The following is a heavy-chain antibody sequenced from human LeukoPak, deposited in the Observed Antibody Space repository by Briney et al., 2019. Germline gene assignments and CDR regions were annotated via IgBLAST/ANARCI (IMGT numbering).Heavy chain of an antibody. CDR1: GYTFTGYY. D-gene: IGHD5-12*01. Sequence: ASVKVSCKASGYTFTGYYMHWVRQAPGQGLEWMGWINPNSGGTNYAQKFQGWVTMTRDTSISTAYMELSRLRSDDTAMYYCARDLWRGSVGDYDFYWGQGTLVTVSS. J-gene: IGHJ4*02. CDR3: ARDLWRGSVGDYDFY. CDR2: INPNSGGT. V-gene: IGHV1-2*04.